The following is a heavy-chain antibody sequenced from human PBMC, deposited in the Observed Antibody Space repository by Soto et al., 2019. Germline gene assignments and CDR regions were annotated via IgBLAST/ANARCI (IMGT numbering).Heavy chain of an antibody. D-gene: IGHD2-15*01. CDR3: ARHAPPWTAVGAIEIGMDV. CDR2: IYPGDSNT. Sequence: GESLKISCKISGYTFTNYWIAWVRQMPGKGLEWMGTIYPGDSNTRYSPSFQGQVNFSADKSISTAYLQWSSLKASDTAIYYCARHAPPWTAVGAIEIGMDVWGQGTTVTVFS. V-gene: IGHV5-51*01. J-gene: IGHJ6*02. CDR1: GYTFTNYW.